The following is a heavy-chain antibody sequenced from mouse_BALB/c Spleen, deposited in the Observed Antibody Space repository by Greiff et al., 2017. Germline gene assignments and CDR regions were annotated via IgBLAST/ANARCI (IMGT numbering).Heavy chain of an antibody. CDR2: IYPGNSDT. Sequence: EVQGVESGTVLARPGASVKMSCKASGYTFTSYWMHWVKQRPGQGLEWIGAIYPGNSDTSYNQKFKGKAKLTAVTSTSTAYMELSSLTNEDSAVYYCTRGGSYGNYWYFDVWGAGTTVTVSS. J-gene: IGHJ1*01. D-gene: IGHD2-1*01. CDR1: GYTFTSYW. CDR3: TRGGSYGNYWYFDV. V-gene: IGHV1-5*01.